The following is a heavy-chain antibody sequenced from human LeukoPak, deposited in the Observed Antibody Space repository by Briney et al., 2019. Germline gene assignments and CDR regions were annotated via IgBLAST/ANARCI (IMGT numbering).Heavy chain of an antibody. CDR2: INHSGST. J-gene: IGHJ6*02. CDR3: ARHDGYCSSTSSFSYYYNGMDV. CDR1: GGSFSGYY. V-gene: IGHV4-34*01. Sequence: SETLSLTCAVYGGSFSGYYWSWIRQPPGKGLEWVGEINHSGSTNYNPSLTSQVTISVDTSNTQFSLKLRSVTAADTAMYYYARHDGYCSSTSSFSYYYNGMDVWGQGTTVTVSS. D-gene: IGHD2-2*01.